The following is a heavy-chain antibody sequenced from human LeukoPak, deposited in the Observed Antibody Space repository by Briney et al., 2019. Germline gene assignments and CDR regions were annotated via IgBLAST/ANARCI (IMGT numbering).Heavy chain of an antibody. V-gene: IGHV1-69*05. CDR3: ARDRVVMVVAVPEPMAFDI. J-gene: IGHJ3*02. D-gene: IGHD2-15*01. CDR1: GGTFSNYA. CDR2: IIPIFGTA. Sequence: ASVKVSCKASGGTFSNYAISWVRQAPGQGLEWMGRIIPIFGTANYAQKFQGRVTITTDESTSTAYMELSSLRSEDTAVYYCARDRVVMVVAVPEPMAFDIWGQGTMVTVSS.